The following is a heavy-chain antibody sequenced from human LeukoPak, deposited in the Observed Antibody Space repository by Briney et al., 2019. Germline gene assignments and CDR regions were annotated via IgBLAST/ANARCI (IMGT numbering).Heavy chain of an antibody. Sequence: GRSLRLSCAASVFTFSSYGMHWVRQAPGKGLEWVAVIWYDGSNKYYVDSVKGRFTISRDNSKNTLYLQMNSLRAEDTAVYYCARNYGDYVDYYYYGMDVWGQGTTVTVSS. CDR3: ARNYGDYVDYYYYGMDV. CDR1: VFTFSSYG. V-gene: IGHV3-33*01. CDR2: IWYDGSNK. D-gene: IGHD4-17*01. J-gene: IGHJ6*02.